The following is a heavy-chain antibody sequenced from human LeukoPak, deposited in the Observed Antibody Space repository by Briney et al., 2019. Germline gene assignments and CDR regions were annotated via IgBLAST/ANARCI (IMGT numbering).Heavy chain of an antibody. D-gene: IGHD2-21*01. V-gene: IGHV3-21*01. CDR3: ARDPSAYCGGDCRDY. CDR2: ISSSSSYI. J-gene: IGHJ4*02. CDR1: GFTFSSYS. Sequence: PGGSLRLSCAASGFTFSSYSMNWVRQAPGKGLEWVSSISSSSSYIYYADSVKGRFTISRDNAKNSLYLQMNSLRAEDTAVYYCARDPSAYCGGDCRDYWGQGTLVTVSS.